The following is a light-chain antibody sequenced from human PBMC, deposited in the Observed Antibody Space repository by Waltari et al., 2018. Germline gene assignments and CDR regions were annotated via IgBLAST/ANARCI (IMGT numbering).Light chain of an antibody. CDR1: SRAVGGYDC. CDR2: DVS. V-gene: IGLV2-11*01. CDR3: LSYAGSQTEV. J-gene: IGLJ1*01. Sequence: QSALTQPRPVSGSPGQSVAISCTGPSRAVGGYDCLTWYQQYPGKATKLMIYDVSKRPSGVPDRFSGSKSGNTASLTISGLQAEDEADYYCLSYAGSQTEVFGSGTKVTVL.